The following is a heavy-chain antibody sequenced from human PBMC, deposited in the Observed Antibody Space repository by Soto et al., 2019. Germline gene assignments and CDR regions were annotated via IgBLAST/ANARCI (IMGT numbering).Heavy chain of an antibody. CDR2: IYYSATT. CDR1: GGSIRSYY. D-gene: IGHD4-17*01. V-gene: IGHV4-59*01. Sequence: PSETLSLTCPVSGGSIRSYYWSWIRQPPGKGLEWIGYIYYSATTNYNPSLKSRVTMTRDTSMSTAYMELSSLRSEDTAVYYCARGIKYGDYSRWFDPWGPGTLVTVSS. CDR3: ARGIKYGDYSRWFDP. J-gene: IGHJ5*02.